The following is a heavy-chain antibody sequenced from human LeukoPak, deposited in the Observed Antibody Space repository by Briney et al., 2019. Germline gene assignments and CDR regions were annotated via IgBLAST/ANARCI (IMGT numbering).Heavy chain of an antibody. J-gene: IGHJ4*02. CDR1: GGSISGYC. V-gene: IGHV4-4*07. D-gene: IGHD5-12*01. Sequence: SETLSLICTVSGGSISGYCWTWIRQPAGKGLEWIGRIYNIGSPNYNPALKSRVTISVDTSKNQFSLKLSSVTAADSAVYYCARGLRTDSGYDDGEDHWGQGTLVTVSS. CDR3: ARGLRTDSGYDDGEDH. CDR2: IYNIGSP.